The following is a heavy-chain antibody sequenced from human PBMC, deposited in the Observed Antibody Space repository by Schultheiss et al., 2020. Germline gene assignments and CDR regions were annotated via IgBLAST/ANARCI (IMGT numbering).Heavy chain of an antibody. Sequence: KISCKASGGTFSSYAISWVRQAPGQGLEWMGGIIPIFGTANYAQKFQGRVTITADESTSTAYMELRSLRSDDTAVYYCARGITLVRRRYYYYMDVWGKGTTVTVSS. V-gene: IGHV1-69*01. CDR2: IIPIFGTA. D-gene: IGHD3-10*01. CDR1: GGTFSSYA. CDR3: ARGITLVRRRYYYYMDV. J-gene: IGHJ6*03.